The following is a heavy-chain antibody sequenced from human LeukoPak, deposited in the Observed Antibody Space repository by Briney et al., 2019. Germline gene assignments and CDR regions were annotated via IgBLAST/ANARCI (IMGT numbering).Heavy chain of an antibody. V-gene: IGHV3-74*03. CDR1: GFTFSTYW. Sequence: GSLRLSCAASGFTFSTYWMHWVRQAPGKGLVWVARVSPEGSRTTYADSVKGRFTISRDNDRNTLYLQMNSLRVEDTAVYYCARDLDWLLFDYWGQGTLATVSS. D-gene: IGHD3-9*01. CDR2: VSPEGSRT. J-gene: IGHJ4*02. CDR3: ARDLDWLLFDY.